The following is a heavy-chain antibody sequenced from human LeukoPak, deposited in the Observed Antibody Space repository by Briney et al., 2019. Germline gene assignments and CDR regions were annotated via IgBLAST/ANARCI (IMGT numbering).Heavy chain of an antibody. Sequence: GESLKISCKGSGYNFTISWIGWMRQMPGKGLEWMGTIYAGDSDTRYRPSFQGQVTMSADKSISTAYLQWSSLKASDTAMYYCARQAYYDSSRYYLFYSWGQGTLVTVSS. V-gene: IGHV5-51*01. CDR1: GYNFTISW. CDR2: IYAGDSDT. J-gene: IGHJ4*02. CDR3: ARQAYYDSSRYYLFYS. D-gene: IGHD3-22*01.